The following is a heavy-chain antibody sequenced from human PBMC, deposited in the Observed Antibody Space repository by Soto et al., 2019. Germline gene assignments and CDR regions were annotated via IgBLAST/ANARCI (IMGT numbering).Heavy chain of an antibody. V-gene: IGHV3-72*01. CDR3: AKYSSNFHYGMDV. Sequence: EVQLVESGGGLAQPGGSLRLSCAASGFSFSDHYMDWVRQAPGKGLEWVGRTRNKANSYTTEYAASVKGRFTISRDDSKNSLYLQMNSLKTEDTAVYYCAKYSSNFHYGMDVWGQGTTVTVSS. D-gene: IGHD6-13*01. CDR2: TRNKANSYTT. J-gene: IGHJ6*02. CDR1: GFSFSDHY.